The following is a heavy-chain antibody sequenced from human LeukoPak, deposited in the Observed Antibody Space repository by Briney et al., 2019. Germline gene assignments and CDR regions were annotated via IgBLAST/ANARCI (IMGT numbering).Heavy chain of an antibody. Sequence: PGGSLRLSCAASGFTFSNYWMDWVRQAPGKGLEWVSVIYSGGSTYYADSVKGRFTISRDNSKNTLYLQMNSLRAEDTAVYYCTRDMMGARNAFDIWGQGTMVTVSS. D-gene: IGHD3-16*01. CDR1: GFTFSNYW. V-gene: IGHV3-66*01. CDR3: TRDMMGARNAFDI. J-gene: IGHJ3*02. CDR2: IYSGGST.